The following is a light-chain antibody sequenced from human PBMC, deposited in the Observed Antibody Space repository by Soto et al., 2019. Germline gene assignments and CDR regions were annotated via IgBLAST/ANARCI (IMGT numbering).Light chain of an antibody. J-gene: IGLJ2*01. CDR3: QTWGTGIHVV. CDR2: LNSDGSH. CDR1: SGHSSYA. V-gene: IGLV4-69*01. Sequence: QPVLTQSPSTSASLGASVKVTCTLNSGHSSYAIAWHQQQPEKGPRYLMNLNSDGSHSKGDGIPDRFSGSSSGAERYLTISSLQSEDEADYYCQTWGTGIHVVFGGGTKLTVL.